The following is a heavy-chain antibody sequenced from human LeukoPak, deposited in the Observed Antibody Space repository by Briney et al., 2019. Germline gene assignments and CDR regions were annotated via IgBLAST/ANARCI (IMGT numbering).Heavy chain of an antibody. D-gene: IGHD6-13*01. V-gene: IGHV3-49*04. J-gene: IGHJ4*02. CDR1: GFTFGDYA. CDR3: TRGGSSWYCLDY. Sequence: SLRLSCTASGFTFGDYAMICVRRAPGKGLEWVGFIRSKAYGGTTEYAASVKGRFTISRDDSKSIAYLQMNSLKTEDTAVYYCTRGGSSWYCLDYWGQGTLVTVSS. CDR2: IRSKAYGGTT.